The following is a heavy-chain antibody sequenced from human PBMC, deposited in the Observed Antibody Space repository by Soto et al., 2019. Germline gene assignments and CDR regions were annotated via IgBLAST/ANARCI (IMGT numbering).Heavy chain of an antibody. Sequence: GGSLRLSCTASGFTFSYSWMTWVRQAPGKGLEWVARIKPDESEKKYADSVKGRFSISRDSAKNSMYLQMDSLRGEDTAVYYCVRGGSNYASWGQGTLVTVSS. CDR3: VRGGSNYAS. CDR1: GFTFSYSW. D-gene: IGHD4-4*01. J-gene: IGHJ5*02. CDR2: IKPDESEK. V-gene: IGHV3-7*01.